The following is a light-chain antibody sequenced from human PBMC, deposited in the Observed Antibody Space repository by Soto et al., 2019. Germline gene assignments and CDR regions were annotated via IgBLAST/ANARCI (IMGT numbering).Light chain of an antibody. CDR1: SSDVGGYNY. V-gene: IGLV2-14*01. CDR3: SSYTSSSTVV. CDR2: DVS. Sequence: QSALTQPASVSGSPGQSITISCTGTSSDVGGYNYVSLYQQHPGKAPKLMSYDVSNRPSGVSNRFSGSKSGNTAYLTISGLQAEDEDDYYCSSYTSSSTVVFGGGTKLTAL. J-gene: IGLJ2*01.